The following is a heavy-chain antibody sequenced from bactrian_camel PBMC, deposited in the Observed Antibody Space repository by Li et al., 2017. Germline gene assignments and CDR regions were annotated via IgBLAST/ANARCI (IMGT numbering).Heavy chain of an antibody. Sequence: HVQLVESGGGLVQPGGSLRLSCAASGYTYSSYCMGWFRQAPGKEREGVAAIDSDGRSSYADSVKGRFTISKDNAKNTLYLQMNSLKPEDTAMYYCAADPRGGVDCYVALVSRHFGYWGQGTQVTV. CDR3: AADPRGGVDCYVALVSRHFGY. CDR2: IDSDGRS. J-gene: IGHJ6*01. CDR1: GYTYSSYC. V-gene: IGHV3S26*01. D-gene: IGHD3*01.